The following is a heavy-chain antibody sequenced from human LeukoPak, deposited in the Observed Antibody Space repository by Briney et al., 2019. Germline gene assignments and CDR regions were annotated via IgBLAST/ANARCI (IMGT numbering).Heavy chain of an antibody. J-gene: IGHJ4*02. CDR2: IRYDGSNK. D-gene: IGHD3-22*01. CDR3: AKDHYYDSSGPYYFDY. CDR1: GFTFSSYG. V-gene: IGHV3-30*02. Sequence: GGSLRLSCAASGFTFSSYGMHWVRQAPGKGLEWVAFIRYDGSNKYYADSVKGRFTISRDNSKNTLYLQMNSLRAEDTAVYYCAKDHYYDSSGPYYFDYWGQGTLVTVSS.